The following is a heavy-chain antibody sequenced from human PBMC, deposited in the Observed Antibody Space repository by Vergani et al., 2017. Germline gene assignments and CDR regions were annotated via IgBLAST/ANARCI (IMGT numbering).Heavy chain of an antibody. CDR2: IYPGDSDT. CDR3: ARHVHGETAMATRLDYYYYYCMDV. Sequence: EVQLVQSGAEVKKPGESLKISCKGSGYSFTSYWIGWVRQMPGKGLGWRGIIYPGDSDTRYSPSFQGQVTISAAKSISTAYLQWSSLKASDTAMYYCARHVHGETAMATRLDYYYYYCMDVGGQGTTVTVSS. V-gene: IGHV5-51*01. D-gene: IGHD5-18*01. J-gene: IGHJ6*02. CDR1: GYSFTSYW.